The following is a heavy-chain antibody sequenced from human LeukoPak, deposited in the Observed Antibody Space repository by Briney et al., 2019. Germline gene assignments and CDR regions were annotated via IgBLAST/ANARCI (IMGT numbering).Heavy chain of an antibody. V-gene: IGHV1-69*04. D-gene: IGHD3-10*01. J-gene: IGHJ4*02. CDR2: IIPILGIA. CDR3: ARVDGSGSYSKSAPLDY. Sequence: ASVKVSCKASGGTFSSYAISWVRQAPGQGLEWMGRIIPILGIANYAQKFQGRVTITADKSTSTAYMELSSLRSEDTAVYYCARVDGSGSYSKSAPLDYWGQGTLVIVSS. CDR1: GGTFSSYA.